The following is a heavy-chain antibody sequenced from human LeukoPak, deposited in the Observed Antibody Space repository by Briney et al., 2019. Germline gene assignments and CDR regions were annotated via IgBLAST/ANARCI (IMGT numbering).Heavy chain of an antibody. CDR3: AKDSWSGANWFDP. D-gene: IGHD3-3*01. CDR2: IRYDGSNK. Sequence: GGSLRLSCEASGFTFSSYAMSWVRQAPGKGLEWVAFIRYDGSNKYYADSVKGRFTISRDNSKNTLYLQMNSLRAEDTAVYYCAKDSWSGANWFDPWGQGILVTVSS. J-gene: IGHJ5*02. CDR1: GFTFSSYA. V-gene: IGHV3-30*02.